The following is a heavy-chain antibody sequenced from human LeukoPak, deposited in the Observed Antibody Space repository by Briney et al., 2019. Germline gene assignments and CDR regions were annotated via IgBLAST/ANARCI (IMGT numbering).Heavy chain of an antibody. D-gene: IGHD2-2*02. CDR3: ARDEYCSSTSCYSAFDI. V-gene: IGHV3-23*01. Sequence: TGGSLRLSCAASGFTFSSYAMSWVRQAPGKGLEWVSAISGSDGSTYYADSVKGRFTISRDNAKNSPYLQMNSLRAEDTAVYYCARDEYCSSTSCYSAFDIWGQGTMVTVSS. J-gene: IGHJ3*02. CDR1: GFTFSSYA. CDR2: ISGSDGST.